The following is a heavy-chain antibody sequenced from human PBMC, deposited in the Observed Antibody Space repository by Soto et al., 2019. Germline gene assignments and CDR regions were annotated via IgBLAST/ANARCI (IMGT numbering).Heavy chain of an antibody. CDR2: IRSKANSYAT. Sequence: PEQSWRLSYAASACTSSAAPMLCFRQPLGKGLEWVGRIRSKANSYATAYAASVKGRFTISRDDSKNTAYLQMNSLKTEDTAVYYCTRHGPDYGDSPRQIFFYYYMDVWGKGT. CDR1: ACTSSAAP. J-gene: IGHJ6*03. CDR3: TRHGPDYGDSPRQIFFYYYMDV. D-gene: IGHD4-17*01. V-gene: IGHV3-73*01.